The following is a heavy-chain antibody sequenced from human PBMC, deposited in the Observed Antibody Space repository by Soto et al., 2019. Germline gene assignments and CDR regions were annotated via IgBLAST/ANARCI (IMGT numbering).Heavy chain of an antibody. V-gene: IGHV3-30*18. CDR1: GFTFSSYG. CDR2: ISYDGSNK. D-gene: IGHD1-7*01. Sequence: TGGSLRLSCAASGFTFSSYGMHWVRQAPGKGLEWVAVISYDGSNKYYADSVKGRFTISRDNSKNTLYLQMNSLRAEDTAVYYCAKDRITGTTNYYYGMDVWGQGTTVTVSS. CDR3: AKDRITGTTNYYYGMDV. J-gene: IGHJ6*02.